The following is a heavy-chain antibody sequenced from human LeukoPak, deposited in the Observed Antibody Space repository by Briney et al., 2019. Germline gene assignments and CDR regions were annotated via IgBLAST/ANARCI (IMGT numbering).Heavy chain of an antibody. V-gene: IGHV4-4*07. CDR2: IYTSGST. Sequence: SETLSLTCTVSGGSISSYYWSWIRQPPGKGLEWIGGIYTSGSTNYNPSLKRRVTMSVDTSKNQFSLKLSSVTAADTAVYYCARDHNDFWSGYFAFDYWVQGTLVTVSS. J-gene: IGHJ4*02. CDR1: GGSISSYY. D-gene: IGHD3-3*01. CDR3: ARDHNDFWSGYFAFDY.